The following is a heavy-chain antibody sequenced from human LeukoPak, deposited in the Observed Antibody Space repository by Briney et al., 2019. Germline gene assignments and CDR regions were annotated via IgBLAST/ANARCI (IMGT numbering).Heavy chain of an antibody. CDR2: INWNGDST. CDR1: GFTFDDYG. D-gene: IGHD2-2*02. CDR3: ARCSRSSTDCYSEFDI. V-gene: IGHV3-20*04. Sequence: GGSLRPSCAASGFTFDDYGMSWVRQGPGKGLEWVSAINWNGDSTGYADSVRGRFTISRDNAKNSLYLQMNSLRAEDTALYYCARCSRSSTDCYSEFDIWGQGTMVTVSS. J-gene: IGHJ3*02.